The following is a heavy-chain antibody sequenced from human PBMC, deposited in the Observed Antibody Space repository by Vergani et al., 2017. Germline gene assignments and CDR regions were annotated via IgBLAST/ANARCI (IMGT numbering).Heavy chain of an antibody. Sequence: QVQLQESGPGLVKPSQTLSLTCTVPGGSISSGHYYWSWLRPPPGKGLEWIGHIYSSGSTYYKSSLKSRVTISVDTSNNQFSLKLSSVTAADTAVYYCARESCXSTSCLYLGVAFDIWGQGTMVTVSS. CDR2: IYSSGST. V-gene: IGHV4-30-4*01. J-gene: IGHJ3*02. CDR3: ARESCXSTSCLYLGVAFDI. CDR1: GGSISSGHYY. D-gene: IGHD2-2*01.